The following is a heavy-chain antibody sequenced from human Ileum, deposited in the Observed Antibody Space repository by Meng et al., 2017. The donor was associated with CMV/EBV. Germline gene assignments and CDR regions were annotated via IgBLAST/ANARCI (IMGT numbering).Heavy chain of an antibody. Sequence: QITLNESGPARVKPTQTLTLTCTFSGFSLTSSPVGVGWIRQPTGQAPEWLAFIYWDDDKRYNPSLKNRLTITKDAPKNQVALTMTNMDPADTATYHCVHRKDYGGNWNGRSADFWGQGALVTVSS. D-gene: IGHD1-1*01. V-gene: IGHV2-5*02. J-gene: IGHJ4*02. CDR1: GFSLTSSPVG. CDR3: VHRKDYGGNWNGRSADF. CDR2: IYWDDDK.